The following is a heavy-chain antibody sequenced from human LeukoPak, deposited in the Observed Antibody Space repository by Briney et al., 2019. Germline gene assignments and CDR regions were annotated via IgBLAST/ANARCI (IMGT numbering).Heavy chain of an antibody. J-gene: IGHJ6*02. V-gene: IGHV3-30*18. CDR2: ISYDGSNK. CDR3: AKDKLRGYSYGYYYYCYYGMDV. D-gene: IGHD5-18*01. Sequence: GGSLRLSCAASGFTFSSYGMHWVRQAPGKGLEWVAVISYDGSNKYYADSVKGRFTISRDNSKNTLYLQMNSLRAEDTAVYYCAKDKLRGYSYGYYYYCYYGMDVWGQGTTVTVSS. CDR1: GFTFSSYG.